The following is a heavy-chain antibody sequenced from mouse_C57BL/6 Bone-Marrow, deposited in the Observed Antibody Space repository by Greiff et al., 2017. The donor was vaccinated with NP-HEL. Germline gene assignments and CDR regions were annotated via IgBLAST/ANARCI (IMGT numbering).Heavy chain of an antibody. CDR3: TTGGSSPYAMDY. CDR2: LDPEHGDT. V-gene: IGHV14-4*01. CDR1: GFNIKDDY. J-gene: IGHJ4*01. D-gene: IGHD1-1*01. Sequence: VQLKESGAELVRPGASVQLSCTVSGFNIKDDYMHWVKQRPEQGLAWIGWLDPEHGDTEYASKFQGKATITADTSSNTAYLQLSSLTSEDTAVYYCTTGGSSPYAMDYWGQGTSVTVSS.